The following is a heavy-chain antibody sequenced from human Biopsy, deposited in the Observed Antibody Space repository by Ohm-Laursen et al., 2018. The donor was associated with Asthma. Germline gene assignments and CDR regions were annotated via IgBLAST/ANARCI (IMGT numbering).Heavy chain of an antibody. D-gene: IGHD6-13*01. CDR3: AKDKGGPRIGVAGTFDH. Sequence: SLRLSCAASGFTFGSYGLHWVRQAPGKGLEWVADIWFDGSNKHYADSVKGRFTISRDSSKSTVYLQMNSLTGEDTAVYYCAKDKGGPRIGVAGTFDHWGQGTLVTVSS. CDR2: IWFDGSNK. CDR1: GFTFGSYG. J-gene: IGHJ4*02. V-gene: IGHV3-33*03.